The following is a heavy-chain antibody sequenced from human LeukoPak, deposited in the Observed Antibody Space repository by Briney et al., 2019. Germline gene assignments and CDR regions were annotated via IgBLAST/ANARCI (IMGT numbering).Heavy chain of an antibody. D-gene: IGHD2-2*01. CDR1: GSISSYY. CDR3: ARQKCTSTSCLTKNAFDI. V-gene: IGHV4-4*09. CDR2: IYTSGST. J-gene: IGHJ3*02. Sequence: SETLSLTCTVSGSISSYYWSWIRQPPGKGLEWIGYIYTSGSTNYNPSLKSRVTKSVDTSKNQFSLDLSSVTAADTAVYYCARQKCTSTSCLTKNAFDIWGQGTMVTVSS.